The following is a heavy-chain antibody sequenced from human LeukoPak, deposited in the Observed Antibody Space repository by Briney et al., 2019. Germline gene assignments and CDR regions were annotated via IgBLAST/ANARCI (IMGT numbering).Heavy chain of an antibody. CDR3: ARVYYDFWRGYSNWFDP. J-gene: IGHJ5*02. CDR2: IYYSWSN. CDR1: VGSISSYY. D-gene: IGHD3-3*01. Sequence: SETLSLTCTVSVGSISSYYWSWIRQPPGKGREGMGYIYYSWSNNYNPSLNSRVTISVDTSKNQFHLKLRSVTDAATDVYYCARVYYDFWRGYSNWFDPWGQGTLVTVSS. V-gene: IGHV4-59*01.